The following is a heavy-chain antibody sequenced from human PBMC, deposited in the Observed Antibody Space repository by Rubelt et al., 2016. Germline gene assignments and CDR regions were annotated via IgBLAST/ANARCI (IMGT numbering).Heavy chain of an antibody. CDR3: ARHYSSTWANWFDP. CDR2: INDGGST. Sequence: QMQLQQWGAGLLKPSEALSLTCVVYGGSFSGYYWSWIRQPPGRGLEWIGEINDGGSTNYNPSLKSRLPISVDASQSQFSLKLSSVTAADTAVYYCARHYSSTWANWFDPWGQGTLVTVSP. J-gene: IGHJ5*02. V-gene: IGHV4-34*01. CDR1: GGSFSGYY. D-gene: IGHD6-13*01.